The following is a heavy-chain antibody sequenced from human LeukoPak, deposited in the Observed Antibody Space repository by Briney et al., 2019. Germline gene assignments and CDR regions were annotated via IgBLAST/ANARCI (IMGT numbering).Heavy chain of an antibody. V-gene: IGHV1-46*01. J-gene: IGHJ4*02. Sequence: ASVKVSCKASGYTFISYHMHWVRQAPGQGLEWMGIINPSGGSTSYAQKLQGRATMTRDTSTSTVYMELSSLRSEDTAFYYCARAHRAAAGTWFDYWGQGTLVTVSS. CDR2: INPSGGST. CDR1: GYTFISYH. CDR3: ARAHRAAAGTWFDY. D-gene: IGHD6-13*01.